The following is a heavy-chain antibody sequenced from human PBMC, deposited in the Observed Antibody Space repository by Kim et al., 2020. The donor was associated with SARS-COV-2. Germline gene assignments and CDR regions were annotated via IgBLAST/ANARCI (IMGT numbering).Heavy chain of an antibody. D-gene: IGHD3-16*01. CDR3: ARGTPGPGAGGRWFDP. V-gene: IGHV1-18*04. Sequence: ASVKVSCKASGYSLTNNGFAWVRQAPGQGLEWMGWIGGDNAYTLYSQKVQGRVTMTTDTSTSTAYMELTNLTSDDTAIYYCARGTPGPGAGGRWFDPWGQGTLVTVSS. CDR2: IGGDNAYT. J-gene: IGHJ5*02. CDR1: GYSLTNNG.